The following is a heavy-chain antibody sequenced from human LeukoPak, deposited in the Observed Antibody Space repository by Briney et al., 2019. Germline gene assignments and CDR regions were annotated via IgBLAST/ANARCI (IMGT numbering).Heavy chain of an antibody. CDR3: ARISDCSGGSCYSKNY. V-gene: IGHV3-48*03. D-gene: IGHD2-15*01. J-gene: IGHJ4*02. Sequence: PGGSLRLSCAASGFTFSSYEMNWVRQAPGKGLEWVSYISSSGSYINYADSVKGRFTISRDNNKNSLYLQMNSLRVEDTAVYYCARISDCSGGSCYSKNYWGQGTLVTVSS. CDR1: GFTFSSYE. CDR2: ISSSGSYI.